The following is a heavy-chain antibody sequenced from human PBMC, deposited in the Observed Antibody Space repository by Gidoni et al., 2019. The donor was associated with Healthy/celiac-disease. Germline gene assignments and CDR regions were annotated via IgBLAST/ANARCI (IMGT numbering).Heavy chain of an antibody. D-gene: IGHD3-16*01. CDR3: AKGPDVWGSYLYFDY. J-gene: IGHJ4*02. V-gene: IGHV3-23*01. CDR2: ISGSGGST. Sequence: EVQLLESGGVLVQPGGSLRLSCAASGFTFSSYAMSWVRQAPGKGLEWVSAISGSGGSTYYADSVKGRCTISRDNSKNTLYLQMNSLRAEDTAVYYCAKGPDVWGSYLYFDYWGQGTLVTVSS. CDR1: GFTFSSYA.